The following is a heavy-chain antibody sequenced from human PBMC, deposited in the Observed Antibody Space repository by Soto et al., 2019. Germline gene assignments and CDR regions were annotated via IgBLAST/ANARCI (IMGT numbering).Heavy chain of an antibody. J-gene: IGHJ6*02. D-gene: IGHD6-13*01. CDR1: GFSLSTSGVG. V-gene: IGHV2-5*02. CDR3: AHTIAAAANYYYYGMDV. Sequence: QITLKESGPTLVKPTQTLTLTCTFSGFSLSTSGVGVGWIRQPPGKALEWLALIYWDDDKHYSPSLKSRLTITQDTSKNQVVLTMTNMDPVDTATYYCAHTIAAAANYYYYGMDVWGQGTTVTVSS. CDR2: IYWDDDK.